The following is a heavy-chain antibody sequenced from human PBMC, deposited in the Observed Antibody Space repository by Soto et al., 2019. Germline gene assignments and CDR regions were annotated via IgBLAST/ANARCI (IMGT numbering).Heavy chain of an antibody. Sequence: SETLSLTCTVSGGSVSSGSYYWSWIRQPPGKGLECIGYIYYSGSTNYNPSLKSRVTISVDTSKNQFSLKLNSVTAADTAVYYCVRNYPIGSTFSGNDAIDYWGQGTLVTVSS. D-gene: IGHD5-12*01. CDR2: IYYSGST. CDR1: GGSVSSGSYY. J-gene: IGHJ4*02. V-gene: IGHV4-61*01. CDR3: VRNYPIGSTFSGNDAIDY.